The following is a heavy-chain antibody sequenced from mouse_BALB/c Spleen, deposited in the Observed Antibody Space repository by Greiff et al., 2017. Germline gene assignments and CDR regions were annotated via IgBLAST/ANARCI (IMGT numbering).Heavy chain of an antibody. J-gene: IGHJ4*01. D-gene: IGHD2-14*01. CDR3: AREGYDAAYAMDY. CDR2: IWAGGST. V-gene: IGHV2-9*02. CDR1: GFSLTSYG. Sequence: VKLEESGPGLVAPSQSLSITCTVSGFSLTSYGVHWVRQPPGKGLEWLGVIWAGGSTNYNSALMSRLSISKDNSKSQVFLKMNSLQTDDTAMYYCAREGYDAAYAMDYWGQGTSVTVSS.